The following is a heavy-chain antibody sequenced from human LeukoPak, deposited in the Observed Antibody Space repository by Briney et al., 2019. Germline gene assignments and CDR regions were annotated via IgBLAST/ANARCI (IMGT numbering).Heavy chain of an antibody. CDR1: GYTFTNSH. D-gene: IGHD2-15*01. J-gene: IGHJ4*02. Sequence: GASVNVSCKASGYTFTNSHMHWVRQAPGHGLEWMAIINPSGDSTTYAQNFQGRVAVTRDTSTSTVYMELSSLRSEDTAVYYCARGPCRGRSCYSFDYWGQGTLVTVSS. V-gene: IGHV1-46*01. CDR2: INPSGDST. CDR3: ARGPCRGRSCYSFDY.